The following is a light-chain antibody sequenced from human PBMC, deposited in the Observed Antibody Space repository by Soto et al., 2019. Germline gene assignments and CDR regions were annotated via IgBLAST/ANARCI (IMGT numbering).Light chain of an antibody. CDR2: RAS. J-gene: IGKJ1*01. CDR1: QSVSSNY. CDR3: QLYVSSLTWT. Sequence: EIVLTHSPGTLSLSRGEIATLSCRASQSVSSNYLAWYQQKPVQAPKVLIYRASIRATGIPDRFTGSGSGTDFTLTISRLEPEDFAVYHCQLYVSSLTWTFGQATKVDIK. V-gene: IGKV3-20*01.